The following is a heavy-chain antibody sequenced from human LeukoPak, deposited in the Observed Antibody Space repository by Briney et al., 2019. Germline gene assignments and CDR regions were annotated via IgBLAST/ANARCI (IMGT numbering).Heavy chain of an antibody. CDR3: ARATVGTSYYVWGSFILDY. J-gene: IGHJ4*02. V-gene: IGHV1-2*02. CDR1: GYTFTGYY. CDR2: INPNSGGT. Sequence: ASVKVSCKASGYTFTGYYMHWVRQAPGQGLEWMGWINPNSGGTNYAQKFQGRVTMTRDTSISTVYMELSRLRSDDTAVYYCARATVGTSYYVWGSFILDYWGQGTLVTVSS. D-gene: IGHD3-16*01.